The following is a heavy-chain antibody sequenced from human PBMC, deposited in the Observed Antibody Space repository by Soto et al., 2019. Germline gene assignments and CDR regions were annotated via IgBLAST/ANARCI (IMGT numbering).Heavy chain of an antibody. CDR1: GGSISSGGYY. CDR2: IYYSGST. V-gene: IGHV4-31*03. D-gene: IGHD3-3*01. J-gene: IGHJ6*03. CDR3: ARLSRSGRSSYYYYMDV. Sequence: QVQLQESGPGLVKPSQTLSLTCTVSGGSISSGGYYWSWIRQHPGKGLEWIGYIYYSGSTYYNPSPKSRVTISVDASKNQFSLKLSSVTAADTAVYYCARLSRSGRSSYYYYMDVWGKGTTVTVSS.